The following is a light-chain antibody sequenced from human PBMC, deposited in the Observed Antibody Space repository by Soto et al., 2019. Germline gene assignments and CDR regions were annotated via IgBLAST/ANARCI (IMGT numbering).Light chain of an antibody. V-gene: IGLV2-11*01. CDR1: SSDVGGYQY. Sequence: QSALTQPRSVSGSPGQSVTISCTGTSSDVGGYQYVSWYQQHPGKAPKLMIYDVTKRPSGVPDRFSGSKSGNTASLTISGLQADDEADYYCCSYAGTYTYVFGTGTKVTV. CDR3: CSYAGTYTYV. CDR2: DVT. J-gene: IGLJ1*01.